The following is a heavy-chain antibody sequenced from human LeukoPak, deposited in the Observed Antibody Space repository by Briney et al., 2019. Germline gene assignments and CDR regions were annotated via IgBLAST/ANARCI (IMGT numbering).Heavy chain of an antibody. CDR3: ARGGGYDKGYYYYYYMDV. CDR1: GFTFSSYA. CDR2: ISYDGSNK. J-gene: IGHJ6*03. D-gene: IGHD5-12*01. V-gene: IGHV3-30*04. Sequence: PGRSLRLSCAASGFTFSSYAMHWVRQAPGKGLEWVAVISYDGSNKYYADSVKGRFTISRDNSKDTLYLQMNSLRAEDTAVYYCARGGGYDKGYYYYYYMDVWGKGTTVTVSS.